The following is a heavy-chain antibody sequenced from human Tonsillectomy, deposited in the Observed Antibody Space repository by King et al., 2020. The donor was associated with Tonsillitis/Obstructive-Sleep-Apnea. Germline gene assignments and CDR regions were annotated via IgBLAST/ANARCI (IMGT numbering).Heavy chain of an antibody. CDR1: GFTFDDYA. Sequence: VQLVESGGGLVQPGRSLRLSCAASGFTFDDYAMHWVRHAPGKGLEWVSGISWNSGSIGYADSVKGRFTISRDNAKNSLYLQMNSLRAEDTALYYCAKESYCGGYCYSQYFDIWGRGTLVTVSS. CDR3: AKESYCGGYCYSQYFDI. J-gene: IGHJ2*01. D-gene: IGHD2-21*01. CDR2: ISWNSGSI. V-gene: IGHV3-9*01.